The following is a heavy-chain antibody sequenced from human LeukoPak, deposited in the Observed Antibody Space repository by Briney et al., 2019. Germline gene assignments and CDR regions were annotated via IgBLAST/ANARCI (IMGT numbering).Heavy chain of an antibody. Sequence: SVKVSCKASGFTFTSSAVQWVRQARGQRLEWIGWIVVGSGNTNYAQKFQERVAITRDMSTSTAYMELSSLRSEDTAVYYCAATEGYGSGSYYAYYYGMDVWGKGTTVTVSS. CDR3: AATEGYGSGSYYAYYYGMDV. CDR1: GFTFTSSA. D-gene: IGHD3-10*01. V-gene: IGHV1-58*01. CDR2: IVVGSGNT. J-gene: IGHJ6*04.